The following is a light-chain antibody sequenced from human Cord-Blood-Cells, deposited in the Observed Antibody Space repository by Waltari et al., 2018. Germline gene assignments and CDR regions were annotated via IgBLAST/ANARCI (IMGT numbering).Light chain of an antibody. J-gene: IGKJ1*01. CDR2: AAS. CDR1: QSISSY. CDR3: QQSYSTPQT. V-gene: IGKV1-39*01. Sequence: DIQMTQPQSSLSASVGDRVTITCRASQSISSYLNWYQQKPGKAPKLLIYAASSLQSGVPSRFSGSGSGTDFTLTISSLQPEDFATYYCQQSYSTPQTFGQGTKVEIK.